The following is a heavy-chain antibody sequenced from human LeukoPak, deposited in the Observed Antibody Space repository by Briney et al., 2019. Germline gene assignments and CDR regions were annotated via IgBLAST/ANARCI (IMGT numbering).Heavy chain of an antibody. D-gene: IGHD2-15*01. CDR1: GYSISSGYY. CDR2: IYHSGST. J-gene: IGHJ2*01. Sequence: SETLSLTCTVSGYSISSGYYWGWIRQPPGKGLEWIGSIYHSGSTYYNPSLKSRVTISVDTSKNQFSLKLSSVTAADTAVYYCARPVTEYCSGGSCYTEAWYFDLWGRGTLVTVSS. CDR3: ARPVTEYCSGGSCYTEAWYFDL. V-gene: IGHV4-38-2*02.